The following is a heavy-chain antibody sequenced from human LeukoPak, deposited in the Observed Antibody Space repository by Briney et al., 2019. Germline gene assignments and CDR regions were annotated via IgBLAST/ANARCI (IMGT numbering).Heavy chain of an antibody. J-gene: IGHJ4*02. CDR3: ATEPLTTVTTGVAY. D-gene: IGHD4-17*01. CDR1: GYTFTSYG. Sequence: GASVKVSCKASGYTFTSYGISWVRQAPGQGLEWMGWISAYNGNTNYAQKFQGRVTMTEDTSTDTAYMELSSLRSEDTAVYYCATEPLTTVTTGVAYWGQGTLVTVSS. V-gene: IGHV1-18*01. CDR2: ISAYNGNT.